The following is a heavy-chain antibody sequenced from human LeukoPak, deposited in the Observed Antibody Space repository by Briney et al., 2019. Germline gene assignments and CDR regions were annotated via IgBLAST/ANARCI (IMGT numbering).Heavy chain of an antibody. CDR2: IYTSGST. Sequence: SQTLSLTCTVSGGSISSGSYYWSWIRQPAGKGLEWIGRIYTSGSTNYNPSLKSRVTISVDTSKNQFSLKLSSVTAAVTAVYYCARLEYYFDYWGQGTLVTVSS. D-gene: IGHD3-3*01. J-gene: IGHJ4*02. CDR1: GGSISSGSYY. CDR3: ARLEYYFDY. V-gene: IGHV4-61*02.